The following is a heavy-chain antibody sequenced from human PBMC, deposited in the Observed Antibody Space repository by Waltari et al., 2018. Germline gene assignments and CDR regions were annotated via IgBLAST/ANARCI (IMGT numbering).Heavy chain of an antibody. CDR3: VRGGSFCSGGTCYGYFDY. Sequence: QVQLQQPGPGLVKPSETPALTCAISGENVTKNSPACHLLAPSPSRGLEWLGSTYYRSKCYSDYAVSVSGRITISPDTSKNLFSLQLNSVTPEDTAVYFCVRGGSFCSGGTCYGYFDYWGQGTLVTVSS. CDR1: GENVTKNSPA. D-gene: IGHD2-15*01. CDR2: TYYRSKCYS. V-gene: IGHV6-1*01. J-gene: IGHJ4*02.